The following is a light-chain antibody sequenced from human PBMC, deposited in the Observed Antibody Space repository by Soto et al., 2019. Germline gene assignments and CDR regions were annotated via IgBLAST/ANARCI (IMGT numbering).Light chain of an antibody. Sequence: QSVLTQPPSASVSPGQSVTISCTGTSSDVGGYNYVSWYQQHPGKAPKLMIYEVSKRPSGVPDRFSGSKSGNTASLTVSGLQAEDEADYYCSSYAGSNYVFGTG. CDR2: EVS. V-gene: IGLV2-8*01. CDR1: SSDVGGYNY. J-gene: IGLJ1*01. CDR3: SSYAGSNYV.